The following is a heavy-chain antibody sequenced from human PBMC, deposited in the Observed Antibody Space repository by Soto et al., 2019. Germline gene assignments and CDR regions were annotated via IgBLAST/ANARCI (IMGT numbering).Heavy chain of an antibody. CDR2: IDPSDSYT. V-gene: IGHV5-10-1*01. J-gene: IGHJ6*02. Sequence: LKISCKGSGYSFTSYWISWVRQMPGKGLEWMGRIDPSDSYTNYSPSFQGHVTISADKSISTAYLQWSSLKASDTAMYYCARLVIPTSYYYYGMDVWGQGTTVTVSS. CDR1: GYSFTSYW. CDR3: ARLVIPTSYYYYGMDV. D-gene: IGHD2-2*02.